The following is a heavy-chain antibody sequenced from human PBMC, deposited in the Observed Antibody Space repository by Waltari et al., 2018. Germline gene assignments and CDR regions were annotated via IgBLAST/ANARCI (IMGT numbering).Heavy chain of an antibody. CDR2: SSTSGTSI. J-gene: IGHJ4*02. CDR1: GFTFSNYA. D-gene: IGHD1-20*01. Sequence: EVQLVQSGGGLLQPGGSVRLSCAASGFTFSNYAMNWVRQAPGKGLEWISHSSTSGTSIYYADSVRGRFTISRDNTKNSLYLQMNSLRAEDTAVYYCMSSLISGTTLWGQGTLVTVSS. V-gene: IGHV3-48*03. CDR3: MSSLISGTTL.